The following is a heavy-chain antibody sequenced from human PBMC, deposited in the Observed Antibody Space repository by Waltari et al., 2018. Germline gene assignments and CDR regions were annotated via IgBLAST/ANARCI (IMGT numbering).Heavy chain of an antibody. CDR3: ARGGIAAAGPAGYYYYYYGMDV. CDR1: GGSFSGYY. Sequence: QVQLQQWGAGLLKPSETLSLTCAVYGGSFSGYYWSWIRQPPGKGLEGIGEINHSGSTNDNPTLNSRGTRAVDTSKNQVSLKLSSVTAADTAVYYCARGGIAAAGPAGYYYYYYGMDVWGQGTTVTVSS. J-gene: IGHJ6*02. V-gene: IGHV4-34*01. D-gene: IGHD6-13*01. CDR2: INHSGST.